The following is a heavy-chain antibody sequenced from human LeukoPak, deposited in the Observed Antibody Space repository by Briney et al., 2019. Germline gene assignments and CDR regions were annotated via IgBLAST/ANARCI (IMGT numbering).Heavy chain of an antibody. J-gene: IGHJ4*02. CDR2: IKQDGSEK. Sequence: PGGSLRLSCAASGFTLSSYWMSWVRQAPGKGPEWVANIKQDGSEKYYVDSVKGRFTISRDNAKNSLYLQMNSLRAEDTAVYYCAYLPRGCGDRWGQGTPVTVST. V-gene: IGHV3-7*01. D-gene: IGHD3-10*01. CDR3: AYLPRGCGDR. CDR1: GFTLSSYW.